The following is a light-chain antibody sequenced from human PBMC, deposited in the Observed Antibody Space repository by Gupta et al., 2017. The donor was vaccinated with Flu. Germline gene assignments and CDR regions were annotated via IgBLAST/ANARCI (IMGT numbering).Light chain of an antibody. CDR3: QQYNSYPLT. CDR1: QIISSW. CDR2: KAS. V-gene: IGKV1-5*03. J-gene: IGKJ4*01. Sequence: DIQMTQSPSTLSASVGDRVTITCRASQIISSWLAWYQQKPGKAPKLLIYKASSLKSGVPLRFSGSGSGTEFTLTISSLQPDDFATYYCQQYNSYPLTFGGGTKVEIK.